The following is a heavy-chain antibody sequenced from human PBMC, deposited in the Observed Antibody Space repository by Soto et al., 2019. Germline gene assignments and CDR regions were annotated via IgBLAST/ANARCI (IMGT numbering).Heavy chain of an antibody. J-gene: IGHJ4*02. D-gene: IGHD3-3*01. V-gene: IGHV3-30*03. CDR1: GFTFSSYG. CDR3: ASTWSGYYYFDS. CDR2: ISYDGNNR. Sequence: GGSLRLSCAASGFTFSSYGMHWVRQAPGKGLEWVAVISYDGNNRYYGDSVKGRFTISRDNSKNTVYLQMNSLRVEDTAVYYCASTWSGYYYFDSWGQGTLVTVSS.